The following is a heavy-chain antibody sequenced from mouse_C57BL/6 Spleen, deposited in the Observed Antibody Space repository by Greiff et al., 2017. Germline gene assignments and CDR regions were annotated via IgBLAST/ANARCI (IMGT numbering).Heavy chain of an antibody. V-gene: IGHV5-15*01. CDR3: ARRVYGSSDWYFDV. CDR1: GFTFSDYG. Sequence: EVKVVESGGGLVQPGGSLKLSCAASGFTFSDYGMAWVRQAPRKGPEWVAFISNLAYSIYYADTVTGRFTISRENAKNTLYLEMSSLRSEDTAMYYCARRVYGSSDWYFDVWGTGTTVTVSS. J-gene: IGHJ1*03. CDR2: ISNLAYSI. D-gene: IGHD1-1*01.